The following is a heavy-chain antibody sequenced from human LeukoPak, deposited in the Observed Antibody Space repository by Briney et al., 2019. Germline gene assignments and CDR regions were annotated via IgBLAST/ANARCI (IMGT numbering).Heavy chain of an antibody. Sequence: SETLSLTCAVYGGSFSGYYLSWIRQPPGKGLEWIGEINHSGSTNYNPALKRRVTISVDTSKNQFSLKLSSLPAADTAVYYCARAYSDFWSGYPDYYMDVWGKGTTVTVSS. CDR2: INHSGST. CDR3: ARAYSDFWSGYPDYYMDV. CDR1: GGSFSGYY. D-gene: IGHD3-3*01. V-gene: IGHV4-34*01. J-gene: IGHJ6*03.